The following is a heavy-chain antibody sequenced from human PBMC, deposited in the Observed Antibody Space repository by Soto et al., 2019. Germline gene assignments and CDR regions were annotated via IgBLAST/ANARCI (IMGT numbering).Heavy chain of an antibody. J-gene: IGHJ6*02. Sequence: TLSLTCTVSGGSISSGGYYWSWIRQHPGKGLEWIGYIYYSGSTYYNPSLKSRVTISVDTSKNQFSLKLSSVTAADTAVYYCARGPRITIFGVVTPGGMDVWGQGTTVTVSS. D-gene: IGHD3-3*01. V-gene: IGHV4-31*03. CDR3: ARGPRITIFGVVTPGGMDV. CDR1: GGSISSGGYY. CDR2: IYYSGST.